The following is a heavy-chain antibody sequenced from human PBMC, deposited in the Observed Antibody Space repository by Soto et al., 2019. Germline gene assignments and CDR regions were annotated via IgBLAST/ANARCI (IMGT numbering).Heavy chain of an antibody. Sequence: EVQLVESGGDLVQPGGSLRLSCAASGFTFSTYWMNWVRQAPGKGLEWVANIKPDGREKSYVDSVKGRFTISRDNAKNSLYLQMNSLRVEDTAVYYCAKVTTTKAGDYWGQGTLVTVSS. CDR3: AKVTTTKAGDY. CDR1: GFTFSTYW. J-gene: IGHJ4*02. D-gene: IGHD1-26*01. V-gene: IGHV3-7*04. CDR2: IKPDGREK.